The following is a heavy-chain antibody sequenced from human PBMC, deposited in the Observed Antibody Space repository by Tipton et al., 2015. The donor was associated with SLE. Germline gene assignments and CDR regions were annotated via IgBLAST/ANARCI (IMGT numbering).Heavy chain of an antibody. CDR2: IKQDGSEK. CDR1: GFTFSSYA. J-gene: IGHJ6*02. CDR3: ARSGVAAAGPGGMDV. Sequence: SLRLSCAASGFTFSSYAMSWVRQAPGKGLEWVANIKQDGSEKYYVDSVKGRFTISRDNAKNSLYLQMNSLRAEDTAVYYCARSGVAAAGPGGMDVWGQGTTVTVSS. V-gene: IGHV3-7*01. D-gene: IGHD6-13*01.